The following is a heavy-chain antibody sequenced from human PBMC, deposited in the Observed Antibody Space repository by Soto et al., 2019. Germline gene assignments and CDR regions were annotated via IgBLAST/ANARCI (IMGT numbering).Heavy chain of an antibody. D-gene: IGHD6-13*01. CDR1: GFTFSNYD. Sequence: EVQLLESGGGLVQPGGSLGLSCVASGFTFSNYDMNWVRQAPGKGLGWVSHISGSGDDTDYADSVKGRFTISRDSSKNTLYLQMNSLRAEDTALYYCAKDRAVVGTRTSGGFDCWGQGTLVTVSS. CDR2: ISGSGDDT. J-gene: IGHJ4*02. V-gene: IGHV3-23*01. CDR3: AKDRAVVGTRTSGGFDC.